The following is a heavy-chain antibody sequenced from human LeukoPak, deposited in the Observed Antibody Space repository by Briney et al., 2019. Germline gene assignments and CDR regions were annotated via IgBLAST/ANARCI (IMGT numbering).Heavy chain of an antibody. CDR3: AREGSDSSGYYYLHY. J-gene: IGHJ4*02. CDR2: INHSGST. V-gene: IGHV4-34*01. D-gene: IGHD3-22*01. CDR1: GGSFSGYF. Sequence: PSETLSLTCVVYGGSFSGYFWSWIRQPPGKGLEWIGEINHSGSTNYNPSLKSRVTISVDTSKNQFSLKLSSVTAADTAVYYCAREGSDSSGYYYLHYWGQGTLVTVSS.